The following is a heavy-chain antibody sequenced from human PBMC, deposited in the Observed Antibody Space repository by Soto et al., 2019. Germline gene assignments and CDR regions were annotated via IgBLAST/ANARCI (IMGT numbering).Heavy chain of an antibody. Sequence: PSETLSLTCTVSGGSISSYYWSWIRQPPGKGLEWIGYIYNSGSTRYNPSLKSRVTISVDTSTNQFSLRLSSVTAADTAVYYCARATAEEWLVPLYFAYWGRGTPVTVSS. CDR2: IYNSGST. D-gene: IGHD6-19*01. CDR1: GGSISSYY. CDR3: ARATAEEWLVPLYFAY. V-gene: IGHV4-59*01. J-gene: IGHJ4*02.